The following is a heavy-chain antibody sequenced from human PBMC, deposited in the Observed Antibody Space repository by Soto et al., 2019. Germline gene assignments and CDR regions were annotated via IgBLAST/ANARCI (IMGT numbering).Heavy chain of an antibody. D-gene: IGHD4-17*01. CDR3: ARAFYDSGDYGYNWFDP. V-gene: IGHV1-8*01. CDR1: GYTFTSYD. J-gene: IGHJ5*02. Sequence: QVQLVQSGAEVKKPGASVKVSCKASGYTFTSYDINWVRQATGRGLEWVGGMNPNSGNTGYAQQFQGRVTMTRNTSISTAYMELSSLRSEDTAMYYCARAFYDSGDYGYNWFDPWGQGTLVTVSS. CDR2: MNPNSGNT.